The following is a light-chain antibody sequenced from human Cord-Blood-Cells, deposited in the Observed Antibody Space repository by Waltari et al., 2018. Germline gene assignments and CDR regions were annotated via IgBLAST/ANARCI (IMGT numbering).Light chain of an antibody. CDR1: QGISSY. V-gene: IGKV1-9*01. CDR3: QQLNSYPSLT. Sequence: SFLSASVGDRVTITCRASQGISSYLAWYQQKPGKAPKLLIYAASTLQSGVPSRFSGSGSGTEFTLTISSLQPEDFATYYCQQLNSYPSLTFGQGTRLEIK. J-gene: IGKJ5*01. CDR2: AAS.